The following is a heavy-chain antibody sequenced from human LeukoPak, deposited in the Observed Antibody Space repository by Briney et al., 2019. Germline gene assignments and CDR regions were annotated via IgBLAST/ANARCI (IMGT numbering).Heavy chain of an antibody. J-gene: IGHJ5*02. Sequence: SETLSLTCIVSGFSITSGYYWSWIRQPPGKGLEWIGYIYYSGSTNYNPSLKSRVTISVDTSKNQFSLKLSSVTAADTAVYYCARDRYCSGGSCYNWFDPWGQGTLVTVSS. CDR3: ARDRYCSGGSCYNWFDP. CDR2: IYYSGST. D-gene: IGHD2-15*01. CDR1: GFSITSGYY. V-gene: IGHV4-61*01.